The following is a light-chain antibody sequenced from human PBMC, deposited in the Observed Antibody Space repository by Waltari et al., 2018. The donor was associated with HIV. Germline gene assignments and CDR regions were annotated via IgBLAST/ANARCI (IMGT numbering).Light chain of an antibody. V-gene: IGKV2-30*02. Sequence: VVMTQSPLSLPVTLGQPASISCRSSQSLVHSDGNTYLIWFLQRPGQSPRRLIYEVSNRDSGVPDRFSGSGSGTDFTLKINRVEAEDVGLYYCMQGSHWPYTFGQGTKLDIK. CDR3: MQGSHWPYT. J-gene: IGKJ2*01. CDR1: QSLVHSDGNTY. CDR2: EVS.